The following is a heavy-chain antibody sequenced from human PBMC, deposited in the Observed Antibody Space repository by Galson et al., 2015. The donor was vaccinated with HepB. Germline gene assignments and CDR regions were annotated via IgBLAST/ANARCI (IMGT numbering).Heavy chain of an antibody. Sequence: SLRLSCAASGFRFSNYVMSWVRQAPGEGLEWVSSISGAGGTRDYADSVKGRFTISRDNSKKTLYLQMNILRAEDTAVYYCAKEFPEYERGAFDFWGQGTPVTVSS. CDR3: AKEFPEYERGAFDF. CDR2: ISGAGGTR. D-gene: IGHD6-6*01. V-gene: IGHV3-23*01. J-gene: IGHJ3*01. CDR1: GFRFSNYV.